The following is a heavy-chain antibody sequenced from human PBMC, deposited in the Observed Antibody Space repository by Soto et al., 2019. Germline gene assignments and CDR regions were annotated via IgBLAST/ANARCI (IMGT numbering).Heavy chain of an antibody. Sequence: GGSLRLSCAASGFTFSSYSMNWVRQAPGKGLEWVSYISSSGSTIYYADSVKGRFTISRSNAKNSLYLQMNSLRDEDTAVYYCAREAYGDYYFDYWGQGTLVTAPQ. V-gene: IGHV3-48*02. CDR2: ISSSGSTI. CDR3: AREAYGDYYFDY. D-gene: IGHD4-17*01. CDR1: GFTFSSYS. J-gene: IGHJ4*02.